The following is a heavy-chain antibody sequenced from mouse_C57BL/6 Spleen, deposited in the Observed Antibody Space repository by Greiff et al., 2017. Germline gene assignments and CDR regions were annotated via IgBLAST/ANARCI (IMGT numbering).Heavy chain of an antibody. J-gene: IGHJ2*01. CDR1: GFTFSSYT. D-gene: IGHD1-1*02. CDR3: ARHRIYGPYYFDY. CDR2: ISGGGGNT. Sequence: EVKLVESGGGLVKPGGSLKLSCAASGFTFSSYTMSWVRQTPGKRLEWVATISGGGGNTYYPDSVKGRFTISKDNAKNTLYLQMSSLRSEDTALYYCARHRIYGPYYFDYWGQGTTLTVSS. V-gene: IGHV5-9*01.